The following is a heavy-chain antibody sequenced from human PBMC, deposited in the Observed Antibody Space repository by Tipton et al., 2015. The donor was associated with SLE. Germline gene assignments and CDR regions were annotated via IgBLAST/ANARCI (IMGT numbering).Heavy chain of an antibody. CDR2: INYSGTT. D-gene: IGHD1-1*01. CDR3: ARGREWNWSPYYMDV. J-gene: IGHJ6*03. V-gene: IGHV4-59*01. Sequence: TLSLTCTVSGGSIGPYYWHWIRQSPGKALEWIGYINYSGTTNFNPSLKSRVTISVDTSNNQFSLKLSSVTAADTAVYYCARGREWNWSPYYMDVWGKGTTVTVSS. CDR1: GGSIGPYY.